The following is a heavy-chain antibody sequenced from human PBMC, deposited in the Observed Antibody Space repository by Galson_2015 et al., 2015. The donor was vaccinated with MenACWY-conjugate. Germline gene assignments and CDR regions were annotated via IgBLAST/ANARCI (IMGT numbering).Heavy chain of an antibody. CDR2: INVGSGTT. V-gene: IGHV1-3*01. J-gene: IGHJ5*02. CDR3: ARALPGYGYDYFDP. CDR1: GSTFSNYA. D-gene: IGHD5-18*01. Sequence: SVKVSCKASGSTFSNYAMHWLRQAPGQGLEYMGWINVGSGTTRSSQKFQDRVTIITDTAASTAYMELSSLRSEDTAVYFCARALPGYGYDYFDPWSQGTLVTVSS.